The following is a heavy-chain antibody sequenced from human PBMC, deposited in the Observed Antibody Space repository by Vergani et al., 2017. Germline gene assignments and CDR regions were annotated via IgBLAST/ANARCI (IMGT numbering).Heavy chain of an antibody. Sequence: QVQLVQSGAEVKKPGASVKVSCKASGYTFTGYYMHWVRQAPGQGLEWMGWINPNSGDTNYAQKFQGRVAMTRYTSISTAYMKLSRLKSDDTAVYYCAGEGDILTGYSSGFDPWGQGTLVTVSS. D-gene: IGHD3-9*01. CDR3: AGEGDILTGYSSGFDP. CDR1: GYTFTGYY. CDR2: INPNSGDT. V-gene: IGHV1-2*02. J-gene: IGHJ5*02.